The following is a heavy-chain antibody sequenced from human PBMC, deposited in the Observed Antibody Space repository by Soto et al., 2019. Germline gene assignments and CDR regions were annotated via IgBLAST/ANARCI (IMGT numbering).Heavy chain of an antibody. J-gene: IGHJ4*02. Sequence: EVQLVESGGGLIQPGGSLRLSCAASGFTVNNNYMGWVRQAPGKGLEWVSVIYSGGSSYYADSVKGRFTISRDNSKNTLYLQMNSLRAEDTAVFYCARAPSGNYYFDSWGQGTLVTVSS. CDR3: ARAPSGNYYFDS. CDR2: IYSGGSS. V-gene: IGHV3-53*01. CDR1: GFTVNNNY. D-gene: IGHD1-26*01.